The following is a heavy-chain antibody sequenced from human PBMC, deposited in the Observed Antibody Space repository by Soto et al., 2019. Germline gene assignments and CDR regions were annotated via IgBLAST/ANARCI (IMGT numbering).Heavy chain of an antibody. J-gene: IGHJ6*02. V-gene: IGHV4-59*01. D-gene: IGHD3-3*01. Sequence: SETLSLTCTVSGGSISSYYWSWIRQPPGKGLEWIGYIYYSGSTNYNPSLKSRVTISVDTSKNQFSLKLSSVTAADTAVYYCASSITIFGVVSNYYGMDFSGQGTTVTVSS. CDR2: IYYSGST. CDR3: ASSITIFGVVSNYYGMDF. CDR1: GGSISSYY.